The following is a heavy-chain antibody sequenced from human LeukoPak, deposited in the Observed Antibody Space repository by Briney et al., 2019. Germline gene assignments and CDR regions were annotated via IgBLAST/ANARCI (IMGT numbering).Heavy chain of an antibody. Sequence: PGGSLRLSCAASGFTFSSHWMHWVRQAPGKGLVWVSRINSDGSSISYADSVKGRFTISRDNAKNTLYLQMNSLRAEDTAVYYCVKTYYDFWSGYYTQPYYFDYWGQGTLVTVSS. CDR3: VKTYYDFWSGYYTQPYYFDY. J-gene: IGHJ4*02. CDR1: GFTFSSHW. V-gene: IGHV3-74*01. CDR2: INSDGSSI. D-gene: IGHD3-3*01.